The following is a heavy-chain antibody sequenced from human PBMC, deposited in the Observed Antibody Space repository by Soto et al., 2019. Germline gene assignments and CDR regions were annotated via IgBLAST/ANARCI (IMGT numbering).Heavy chain of an antibody. CDR3: AIQDCTNDVCLEAAVTVGGALES. V-gene: IGHV3-74*01. Sequence: EVQLVESGGGLVQPGKALRLSCAASGLTFSKYWMHWVRQAPGKGPVWVSYISSEGTTTDYADSVKGRFTISRDNAKNTLYLQMDSLRVEGTAVYYCAIQDCTNDVCLEAAVTVGGALESWGQGAQVTVSS. D-gene: IGHD2-8*01. CDR1: GLTFSKYW. J-gene: IGHJ1*01. CDR2: ISSEGTTT.